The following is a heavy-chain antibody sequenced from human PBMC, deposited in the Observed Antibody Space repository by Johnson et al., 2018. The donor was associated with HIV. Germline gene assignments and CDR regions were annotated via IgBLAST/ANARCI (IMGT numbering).Heavy chain of an antibody. Sequence: VQLVESRGGLVQPGGSLRLSCAASGFTFSSYRMSWVRQAPGKGPEWVSYISGSGSTLYYADSVKGRFTISRDNSKNTLYLQMNSLRAEDTAVYYCASDWGSRHAFDIWGQGTMVTVSS. D-gene: IGHD7-27*01. J-gene: IGHJ3*02. CDR1: GFTFSSYR. CDR3: ASDWGSRHAFDI. V-gene: IGHV3-48*01. CDR2: ISGSGSTL.